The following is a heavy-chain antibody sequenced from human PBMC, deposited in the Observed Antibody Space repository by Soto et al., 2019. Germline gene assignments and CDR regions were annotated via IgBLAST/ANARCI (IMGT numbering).Heavy chain of an antibody. D-gene: IGHD6-6*01. Sequence: QVQLQESGPGLVKPSQTLSLTCTVSGGSISSGGYYWSWIRQQPGKGLEWIGYIYYSGSTYYNPSLKSRVTISVDTSKNHFSLKLSSVTAADTAVYYCARDSSIAARLNYYGMDVWGQGTTVTVSS. CDR3: ARDSSIAARLNYYGMDV. V-gene: IGHV4-31*03. CDR1: GGSISSGGYY. CDR2: IYYSGST. J-gene: IGHJ6*02.